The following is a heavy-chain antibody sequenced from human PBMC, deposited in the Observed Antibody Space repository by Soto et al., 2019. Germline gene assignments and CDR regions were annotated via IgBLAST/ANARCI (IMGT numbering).Heavy chain of an antibody. V-gene: IGHV3-30*14. D-gene: IGHD1-26*01. CDR3: ATGQLRIDY. CDR2: ISDDGSKT. CDR1: GVTFRGYA. Sequence: GVSLRLSCAGSGVTFRGYAVHWVRQTPGKGLEWVTVISDDGSKTYYADSVKGRFSVSRDDSTNMVFLQMTSLRSEDTAVYHCATGQLRIDYWGQGALVTVSS. J-gene: IGHJ4*02.